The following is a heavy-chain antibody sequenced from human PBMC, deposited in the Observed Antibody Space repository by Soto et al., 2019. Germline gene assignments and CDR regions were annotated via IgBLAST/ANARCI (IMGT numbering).Heavy chain of an antibody. CDR2: IIPIFGTA. V-gene: IGHV1-69*12. J-gene: IGHJ6*02. D-gene: IGHD2-15*01. CDR1: GGTFSSYA. Sequence: QVQLVQSGAEVKKPGSSVKVSCKASGGTFSSYAISWVRQAPGQGLEWMGGIIPIFGTANHAQKFQGRVTITADESTNTAYMELSSLRSEDTAVYYCAIQGCSGGSCFPPYYYYGMDLWGQGTTVIVSS. CDR3: AIQGCSGGSCFPPYYYYGMDL.